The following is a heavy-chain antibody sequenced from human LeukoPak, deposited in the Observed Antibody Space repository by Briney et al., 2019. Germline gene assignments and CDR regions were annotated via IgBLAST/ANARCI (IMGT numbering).Heavy chain of an antibody. CDR3: TRDLFNAFDI. V-gene: IGHV3-48*02. Sequence: GGSLRLSCAASGFTFNSYSMNWVRQAPGKGLEWVSFITSSSIIYYADSVKGRFTISRDNAKNSLYLQMNSLRDEDTAVYYCTRDLFNAFDIWGQGTMVTVSS. CDR1: GFTFNSYS. D-gene: IGHD2-21*01. CDR2: ITSSSII. J-gene: IGHJ3*02.